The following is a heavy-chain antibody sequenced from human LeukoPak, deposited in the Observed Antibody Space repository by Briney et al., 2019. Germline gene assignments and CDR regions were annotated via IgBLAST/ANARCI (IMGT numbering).Heavy chain of an antibody. V-gene: IGHV3-23*01. Sequence: PGGSLRLSCAASGFTFSSYAMSWVRQAPGKGLEWVSAISGSGGSSYYADSVKGRFTISRDNSKNTLYLQMNSLRAEDTAVYYCAKDRLQWLVLIGLDYWGQGTLVTVSS. J-gene: IGHJ4*02. CDR3: AKDRLQWLVLIGLDY. CDR1: GFTFSSYA. D-gene: IGHD6-19*01. CDR2: ISGSGGSS.